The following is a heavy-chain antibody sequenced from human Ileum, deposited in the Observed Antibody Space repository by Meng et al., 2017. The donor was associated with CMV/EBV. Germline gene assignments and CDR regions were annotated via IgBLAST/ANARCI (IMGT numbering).Heavy chain of an antibody. D-gene: IGHD3-3*01. V-gene: IGHV3-7*01. J-gene: IGHJ6*02. CDR3: ARDKVDFWSGYPYYYYGMDV. Sequence: GGSLRLSCAASGFTFSSYWMSWVRQAPGKGLEWVANIKQDGSEKYYVDSVKGRFTISRDNAKNSLYLQMNGLRAEDTAVYYCARDKVDFWSGYPYYYYGMDVWGQGTTVTVSS. CDR1: GFTFSSYW. CDR2: IKQDGSEK.